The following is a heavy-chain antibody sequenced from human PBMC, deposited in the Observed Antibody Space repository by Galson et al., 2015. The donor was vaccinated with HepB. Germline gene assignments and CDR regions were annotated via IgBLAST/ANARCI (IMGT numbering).Heavy chain of an antibody. V-gene: IGHV3-48*02. CDR2: ITTSSSTI. D-gene: IGHD3-10*01. J-gene: IGHJ6*02. Sequence: SLRLSCAASGFTFSSYSMNWVRQAPGKGLEWVSYITTSSSTIYYADSVKGQFTISRDNAKNSLYLQMNSLRDEDTAVYYCARETYGVFDYGMDVWGQGTTVTVSS. CDR1: GFTFSSYS. CDR3: ARETYGVFDYGMDV.